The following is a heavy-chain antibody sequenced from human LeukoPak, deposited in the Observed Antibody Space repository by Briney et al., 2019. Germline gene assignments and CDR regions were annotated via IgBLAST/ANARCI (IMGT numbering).Heavy chain of an antibody. CDR3: ARRVTPNSFDY. Sequence: GGSLRLSCAASGFTFSSYSMSWVRQAPGKGLEWVSSISSSNSSIYYADSVKGRFTISRDNAKNSLYLQMNSLRAEDTAVYYCARRVTPNSFDYWGQGTLVTVSS. D-gene: IGHD2-21*02. J-gene: IGHJ4*02. V-gene: IGHV3-21*01. CDR2: ISSSNSSI. CDR1: GFTFSSYS.